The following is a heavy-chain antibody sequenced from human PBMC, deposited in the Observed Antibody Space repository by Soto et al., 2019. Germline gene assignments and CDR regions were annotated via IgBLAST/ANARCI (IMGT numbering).Heavy chain of an antibody. V-gene: IGHV3-23*01. D-gene: IGHD1-1*01. CDR1: GFTFSSYA. Sequence: GGSLSLSCAAPGFTFSSYAMSWVRQAPGKGLEWVSAISGSGGTTNYADSVKGRFTISRDNSKNTLDLQMNSLRAEDTAIYYCAKGRGTFDYWGQGTLVTVSS. CDR2: ISGSGGTT. J-gene: IGHJ4*02. CDR3: AKGRGTFDY.